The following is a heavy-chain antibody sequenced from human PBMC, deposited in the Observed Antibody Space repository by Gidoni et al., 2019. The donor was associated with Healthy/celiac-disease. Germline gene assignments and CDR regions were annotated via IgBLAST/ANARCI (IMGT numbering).Heavy chain of an antibody. Sequence: EVQLVQSGAEVKKPGESLKISCKGSGYSFTSYWIGWVRQIPGKGLEWMGISYPGDSDTRYSPSFQGQVTISADKSISNAYLQWGSLQAADTAMYSCARHTPNCYDSSDYYGGYFDHWGRGTLVTVSS. V-gene: IGHV5-51*01. D-gene: IGHD3-22*01. CDR1: GYSFTSYW. J-gene: IGHJ2*01. CDR3: ARHTPNCYDSSDYYGGYFDH. CDR2: SYPGDSDT.